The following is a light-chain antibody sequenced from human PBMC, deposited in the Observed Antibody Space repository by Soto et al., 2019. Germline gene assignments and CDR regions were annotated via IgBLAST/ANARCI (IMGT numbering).Light chain of an antibody. CDR3: SSYTSSSTLVV. CDR2: DVS. V-gene: IGLV2-14*01. CDR1: SSDVGGYNY. J-gene: IGLJ2*01. Sequence: QSALTQPASVSGSPGKSITISCTGTSSDVGGYNYVSWYQQHPGKAPKLMIYDVSNRPSGVSNRFSGSKSSNTASLTISGLQAEDEADYYCSSYTSSSTLVVFGGGTKLTVL.